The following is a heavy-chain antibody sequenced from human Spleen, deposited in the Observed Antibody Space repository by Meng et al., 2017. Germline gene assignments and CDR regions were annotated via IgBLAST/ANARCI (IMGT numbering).Heavy chain of an antibody. CDR2: INHSGST. D-gene: IGHD4-11*01. V-gene: IGHV4-34*01. CDR3: ARGPTTMAHDFDY. J-gene: IGHJ4*02. CDR1: GGSFSDYY. Sequence: QVHLHPWGPGPLNPPEPLSLTCVVSGGSFSDYYWSWILQPPGKGLEWIGEINHSGSTNYNPSLGSRATISVDTSQNNLSLKLSSVTAADSAVYYCARGPTTMAHDFDYWGQGTLVTVSS.